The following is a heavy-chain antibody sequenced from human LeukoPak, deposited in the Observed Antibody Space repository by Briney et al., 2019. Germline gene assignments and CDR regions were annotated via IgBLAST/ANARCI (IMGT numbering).Heavy chain of an antibody. J-gene: IGHJ3*02. V-gene: IGHV3-48*03. CDR2: ISSSGSTI. D-gene: IGHD2-15*01. CDR1: GFTFSSYE. Sequence: PGGSLRLSCAASGFTFSSYEMNWVRQAPGKGLEWVSYISSSGSTIYYADSVKGRFTISRDNAKNSLYLQMNSLRAEDTAVYYCAGAYCSGGSCYRGAFDIWGQGTMVTVSS. CDR3: AGAYCSGGSCYRGAFDI.